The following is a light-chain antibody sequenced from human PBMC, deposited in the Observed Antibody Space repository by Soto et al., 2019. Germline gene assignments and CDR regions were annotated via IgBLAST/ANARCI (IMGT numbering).Light chain of an antibody. J-gene: IGKJ2*01. CDR1: QNVLSKSNNENY. Sequence: DIVMTQSPDSLAVSLRATINCKSSQNVLSKSNNENYLAWYQQKPGQPPKLLIYWASTRKPGVPDRFSGSGSGSDFTLTISSLQAEDGAFYYCQQYYNTPPYTFGQGTKLEI. V-gene: IGKV4-1*01. CDR2: WAS. CDR3: QQYYNTPPYT.